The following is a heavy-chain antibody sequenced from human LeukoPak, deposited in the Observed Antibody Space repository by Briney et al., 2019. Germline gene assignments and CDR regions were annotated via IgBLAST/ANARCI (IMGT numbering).Heavy chain of an antibody. V-gene: IGHV3-30*18. CDR1: GFTFSSYG. Sequence: GGSLRLSCAASGFTFSSYGMHWVRQVPGKGLEWVAVISYDGSNKHYADSVKGRFTISRDNSKNKLYLQMNSLRAEETAVYYCAKDNDYYGSGSYFVFGLDYWGQGTLVTVSS. CDR2: ISYDGSNK. J-gene: IGHJ4*02. CDR3: AKDNDYYGSGSYFVFGLDY. D-gene: IGHD3-10*01.